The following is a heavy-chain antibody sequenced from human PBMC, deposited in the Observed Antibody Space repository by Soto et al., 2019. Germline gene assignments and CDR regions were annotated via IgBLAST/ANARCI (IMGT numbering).Heavy chain of an antibody. CDR3: ASSARQDYDFWSGYQGYYYYGMDV. CDR1: GFTVSSNY. V-gene: IGHV3-66*01. J-gene: IGHJ6*02. D-gene: IGHD3-3*01. Sequence: PGGSLRLSCAASGFTVSSNYMSWVRQAPGKGLEWVSVIYSGGSTYYADSVKGRFTISRGNSKNTLCLQMNSLRAEDTAVYYCASSARQDYDFWSGYQGYYYYGMDVWGQGTTVTVSS. CDR2: IYSGGST.